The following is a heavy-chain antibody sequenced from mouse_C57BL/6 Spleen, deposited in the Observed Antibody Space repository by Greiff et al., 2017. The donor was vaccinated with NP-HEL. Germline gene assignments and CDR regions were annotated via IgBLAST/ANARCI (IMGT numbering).Heavy chain of an antibody. V-gene: IGHV1-64*01. D-gene: IGHD2-4*01. CDR1: GYTFTSYW. Sequence: QVQLQQPGAELVKPGASVKLSCKASGYTFTSYWMHWVKQRPGQGLEWIGMIHPNSGSTNYNEKFKSKATLTVDKSSSTAYMQLSSLTSEDSAVYYWARLNITTGFDYWGQGTTLTVSS. J-gene: IGHJ2*01. CDR2: IHPNSGST. CDR3: ARLNITTGFDY.